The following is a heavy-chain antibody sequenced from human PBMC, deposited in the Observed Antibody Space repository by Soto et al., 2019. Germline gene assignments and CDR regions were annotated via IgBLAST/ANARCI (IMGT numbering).Heavy chain of an antibody. CDR3: AREWEQWLDYYGMDV. CDR1: GFTFSSYS. CDR2: ISSSSSYI. V-gene: IGHV3-21*01. Sequence: EVQLVESGGGLVKPGGSLRLSCAASGFTFSSYSMNWVRQAPGKGLEWVSSISSSSSYIYYADSVKGRFTISRDNAKNSLYLQMNSLRAEDTAVYYCAREWEQWLDYYGMDVWGQGTTVTVSS. J-gene: IGHJ6*02. D-gene: IGHD6-19*01.